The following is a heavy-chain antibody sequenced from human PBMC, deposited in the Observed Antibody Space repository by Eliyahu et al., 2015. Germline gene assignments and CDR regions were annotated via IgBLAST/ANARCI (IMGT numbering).Heavy chain of an antibody. CDR3: AKGRAWGTKAYQEGMDV. Sequence: QVQLVESGGGVVQPGRSLRLSCAASGFTFSSXGMHWVRQAPGKGLEWVAVXSXDGSNKYYADSVKGRFTISRDNSKNTLYLQMNSLRAEDTAVYYCAKGRAWGTKAYQEGMDVWGQGTTVTVSS. CDR1: GFTFSSXG. CDR2: XSXDGSNK. V-gene: IGHV3-30*18. D-gene: IGHD1-7*01. J-gene: IGHJ6*02.